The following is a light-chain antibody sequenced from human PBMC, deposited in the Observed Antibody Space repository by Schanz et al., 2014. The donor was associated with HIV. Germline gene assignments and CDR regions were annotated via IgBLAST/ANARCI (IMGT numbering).Light chain of an antibody. V-gene: IGLV2-14*03. CDR1: SSDVGGYNY. CDR2: DVS. J-gene: IGLJ3*02. Sequence: QSALTQPASVSGTPGQSITISCTGSSSDVGGYNYVSWYQQHPDKAPKLMIYDVSDRPSGVSNRFSGSKSGNTASLTISGLQAEDEADYYCSSYTSSSTWVFGGGTKLT. CDR3: SSYTSSSTWV.